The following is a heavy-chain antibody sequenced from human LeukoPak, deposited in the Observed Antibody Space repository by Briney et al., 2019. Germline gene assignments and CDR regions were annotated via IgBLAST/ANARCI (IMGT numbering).Heavy chain of an antibody. D-gene: IGHD1-26*01. CDR1: GYTFTSSG. CDR3: ATVGGSYSEADS. Sequence: GAAVKVSCKASGYTFTSSGISWVRQAPGQGLEWMGWISACNGNTNYAQKFQGRVTMTTDTSTTTAYMELRSLRSDDTAVYDCATVGGSYSEADSWGQGTLVTVSS. CDR2: ISACNGNT. J-gene: IGHJ5*01. V-gene: IGHV1-18*01.